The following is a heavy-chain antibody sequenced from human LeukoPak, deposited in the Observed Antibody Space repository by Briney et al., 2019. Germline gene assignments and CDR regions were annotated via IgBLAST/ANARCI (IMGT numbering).Heavy chain of an antibody. J-gene: IGHJ4*02. CDR2: ISGDGGTI. CDR1: GFTLRSSA. D-gene: IGHD2-8*01. Sequence: QTGGSLRLSCAASGFTLRSSAMSWVRQAPGKGLEWVSAISGDGGTISYAASVRGRFTISRDNAKNTLFLQMSSQRAGDTALYYCAKELYGNPSGYWGQGTRVTVSS. CDR3: AKELYGNPSGY. V-gene: IGHV3-23*01.